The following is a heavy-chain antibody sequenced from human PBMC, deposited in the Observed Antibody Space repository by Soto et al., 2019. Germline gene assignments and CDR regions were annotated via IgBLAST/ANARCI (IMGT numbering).Heavy chain of an antibody. CDR3: TTDSYMTNIIVRFDY. CDR2: VKSKTDGGTT. Sequence: GGSIRLWCTAAGGLFVNAWINWVRKATGKGMEWVGRVKSKTDGGTTDFAAPVKGRFAISRDDSKNMVYLEMNSLKTEDTAIYYCTTDSYMTNIIVRFDYWGHGTLVTVSS. J-gene: IGHJ4*01. D-gene: IGHD4-17*01. CDR1: GGLFVNAW. V-gene: IGHV3-15*07.